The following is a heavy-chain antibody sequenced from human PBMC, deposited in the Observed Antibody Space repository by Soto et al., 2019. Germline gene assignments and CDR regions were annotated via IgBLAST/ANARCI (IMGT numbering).Heavy chain of an antibody. CDR1: GFTFSSYA. CDR3: AREASYYDSSGYSFDY. V-gene: IGHV3-30-3*01. CDR2: ISYDGSNK. Sequence: PGGSLRLSCAASGFTFSSYAMHWVRQAPGKGLEWVAVISYDGSNKYYADSVKGRFTISRDNSKNTLYLQMNSLRAEDTAVYYCAREASYYDSSGYSFDYWGQGTLVTVSS. D-gene: IGHD3-22*01. J-gene: IGHJ4*02.